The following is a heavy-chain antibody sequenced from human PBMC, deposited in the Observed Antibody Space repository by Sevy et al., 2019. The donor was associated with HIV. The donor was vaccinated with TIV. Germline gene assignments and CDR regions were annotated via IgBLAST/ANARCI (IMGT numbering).Heavy chain of an antibody. D-gene: IGHD3-22*01. CDR3: ARDITPNYDSSGYYRDY. CDR1: GFTFSSYW. V-gene: IGHV3-7*03. J-gene: IGHJ4*02. CDR2: IKQDGSEK. Sequence: GESLKISCAASGFTFSSYWMSWVRQAPGKGLEWVANIKQDGSEKYYVDSVKGRFTISRDNAKNSLYLQMNSLRAEDTAVYYCARDITPNYDSSGYYRDYWGQGTLVTVSS.